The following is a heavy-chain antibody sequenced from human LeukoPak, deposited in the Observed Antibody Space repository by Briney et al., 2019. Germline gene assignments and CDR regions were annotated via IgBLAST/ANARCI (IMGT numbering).Heavy chain of an antibody. J-gene: IGHJ4*02. V-gene: IGHV3-53*01. CDR1: WFTVSSNY. CDR2: IYSGGST. CDR3: AKNDDSSGYYRGYFDY. Sequence: GGSLRLSCAASWFTVSSNYMSWVRQAPGKWLEWVSVIYSGGSTYYADSVKGRFTISRDNSKNPLYLQMNSLRAEDTAVYYCAKNDDSSGYYRGYFDYWGRGTLVTVSS. D-gene: IGHD3-22*01.